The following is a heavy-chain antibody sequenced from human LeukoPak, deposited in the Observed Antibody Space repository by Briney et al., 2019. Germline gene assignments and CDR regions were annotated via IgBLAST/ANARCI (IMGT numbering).Heavy chain of an antibody. CDR3: TTDRIVAVGPQFDY. V-gene: IGHV3-15*01. CDR1: GFTFNNAW. J-gene: IGHJ4*02. D-gene: IGHD6-13*01. CDR2: IKSKTDGGTT. Sequence: GGSLRLSCAASGFTFNNAWMSWVRQAPGKGLEWVARIKSKTDGGTTDYAAPVKGRFTVSRYDSKSTLYLQMNSLKAEDTAMYYCTTDRIVAVGPQFDYWGQGTLVIVSS.